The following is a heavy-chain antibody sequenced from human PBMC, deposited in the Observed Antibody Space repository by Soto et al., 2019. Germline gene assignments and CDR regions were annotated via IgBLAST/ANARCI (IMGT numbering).Heavy chain of an antibody. CDR1: GFTFSSYW. D-gene: IGHD6-19*01. CDR2: IKQDGSEK. CDR3: ARGLALAVAGFDY. V-gene: IGHV3-7*01. Sequence: EVQLVESGGGLVQPGGSLRLSCAASGFTFSSYWMSWVRQAPGKGLEWVANIKQDGSEKYYVDSVKGRFTISRDNAKNSLYLQMNSLRAGDTAVYYCARGLALAVAGFDYWGQGTLVTVSS. J-gene: IGHJ4*02.